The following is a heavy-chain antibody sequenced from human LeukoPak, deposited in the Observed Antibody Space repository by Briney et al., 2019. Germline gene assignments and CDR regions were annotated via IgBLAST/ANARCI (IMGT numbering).Heavy chain of an antibody. CDR2: IYTSGST. Sequence: SSETLSLTCTVSGGSISSYYWSWIRQPAGKGLEWIGRIYTSGSTNYNPSLKSRVTMSVDTSKNQFSLKLSSVTAADTAVYYCARGGLPYYYYGMDVWGQGTTVTVSS. J-gene: IGHJ6*02. CDR1: GGSISSYY. V-gene: IGHV4-4*07. D-gene: IGHD3-16*01. CDR3: ARGGLPYYYYGMDV.